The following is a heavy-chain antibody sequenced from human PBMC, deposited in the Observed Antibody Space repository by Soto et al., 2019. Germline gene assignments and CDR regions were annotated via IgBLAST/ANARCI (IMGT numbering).Heavy chain of an antibody. CDR1: GFTFSNYY. D-gene: IGHD1-26*01. V-gene: IGHV3-72*01. J-gene: IGHJ4*02. Sequence: GGSLRLSCAASGFTFSNYYMDWVRQAPGKGLEWVGLIRNKGKGYSTEYAASVRGRFSILRDDSKNSVYLQMNSLKTEDTAVYYCVDCGSSALDGWGQGTPVTVSS. CDR2: IRNKGKGYST. CDR3: VDCGSSALDG.